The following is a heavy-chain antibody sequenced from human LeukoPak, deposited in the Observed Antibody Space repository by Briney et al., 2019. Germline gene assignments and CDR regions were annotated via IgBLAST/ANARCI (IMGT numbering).Heavy chain of an antibody. V-gene: IGHV4-34*01. D-gene: IGHD3/OR15-3a*01. CDR2: INHSGST. CDR1: GGSFSGYY. J-gene: IGHJ6*03. Sequence: PSETLSLTCAVYGGSFSGYYWSWIRQPPGKGLEWIGEINHSGSTNYNPSPKSRVTISVDTSKNQFSLKLSSVTAADTAVYYCASGGTYYYYYMDVWGKGTTVTVFS. CDR3: ASGGTYYYYYMDV.